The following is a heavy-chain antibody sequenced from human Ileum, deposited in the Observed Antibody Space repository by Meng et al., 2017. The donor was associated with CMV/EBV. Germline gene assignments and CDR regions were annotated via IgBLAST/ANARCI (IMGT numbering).Heavy chain of an antibody. Sequence: CAVSGFSFTTGGVRWGCMRQAKGQELEWFTLYDGSDEYCASSVQNRCIITRRNSKNMLFVQMNSMRAEDTAVYYCVGDLFSGDYYFDYWGQGTLVTVSS. CDR1: GFSFTTGG. CDR2: TLYDGSDE. CDR3: VGDLFSGDYYFDY. D-gene: IGHD1-26*01. V-gene: IGHV3-33*01. J-gene: IGHJ4*02.